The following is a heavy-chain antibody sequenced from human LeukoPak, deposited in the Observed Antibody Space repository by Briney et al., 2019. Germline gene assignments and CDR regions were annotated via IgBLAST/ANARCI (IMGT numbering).Heavy chain of an antibody. CDR3: AFGASNWDQFDY. CDR2: IYPGDSDT. V-gene: IGHV5-51*01. Sequence: GESLKISCKGSGYRFTSHWIAWVRPMPGKGLEWMGIIYPGDSDTRYSPSFQGQVTISADASTNTAYPRWSSLEPSDTAMYFCAFGASNWDQFDYWGQGTLVTVSS. CDR1: GYRFTSHW. J-gene: IGHJ4*02. D-gene: IGHD7-27*01.